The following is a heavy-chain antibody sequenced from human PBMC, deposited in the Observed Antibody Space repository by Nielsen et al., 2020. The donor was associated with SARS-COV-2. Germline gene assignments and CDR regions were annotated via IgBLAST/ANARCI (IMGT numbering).Heavy chain of an antibody. CDR2: MNPNSGNT. D-gene: IGHD6-25*01. CDR3: ARGAATFYYYYYGMDV. CDR1: GYTFTSYG. V-gene: IGHV1-8*02. J-gene: IGHJ6*02. Sequence: ASVKVSCKASGYTFTSYGINWVRQATGQGLEWMGWMNPNSGNTGYAQKFQGRVTMTRNTSISTAYMELSSLRSEDTAVYYCARGAATFYYYYYGMDVWGQGTTVTVSS.